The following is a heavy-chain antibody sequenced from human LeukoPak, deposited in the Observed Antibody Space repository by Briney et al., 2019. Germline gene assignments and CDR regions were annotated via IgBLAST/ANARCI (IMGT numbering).Heavy chain of an antibody. Sequence: GASVKVSCKASGYTFTGYYMHWVRQAPGQGLEWMGWINPNSGGTNYAQKFQGRVTMTRDTSISTAYMELSRLRSDDTAVYYCARGYCGGDCFNWFDPWGQGTLVTVSS. CDR2: INPNSGGT. CDR1: GYTFTGYY. CDR3: ARGYCGGDCFNWFDP. D-gene: IGHD2-21*02. V-gene: IGHV1-2*02. J-gene: IGHJ5*02.